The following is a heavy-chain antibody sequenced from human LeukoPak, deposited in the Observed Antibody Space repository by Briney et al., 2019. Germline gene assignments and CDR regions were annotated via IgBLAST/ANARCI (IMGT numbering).Heavy chain of an antibody. CDR2: IYPGDSDT. V-gene: IGHV5-51*01. J-gene: IGHJ4*02. Sequence: GESLKISCKGSGYRFTSYWIGWVRQMPGKGLEGMGMIYPGDSDTRYSPSFEGQVTVSADKSISTAYLQWSGLKASDTAMYYCARHISDCGGDCPFDYWGQGTQVTVSS. CDR3: ARHISDCGGDCPFDY. D-gene: IGHD2-21*02. CDR1: GYRFTSYW.